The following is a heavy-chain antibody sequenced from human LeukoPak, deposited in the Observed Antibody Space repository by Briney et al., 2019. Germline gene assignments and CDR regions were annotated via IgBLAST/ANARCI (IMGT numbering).Heavy chain of an antibody. J-gene: IGHJ5*02. V-gene: IGHV4-59*01. CDR1: GGSISSYY. D-gene: IGHD2-2*01. CDR3: ANGGYCSSTSCYPNWFDP. Sequence: PSETLSLTCTVSGGSISSYYWSWIRQPPGKGLEWIGYIYYSGSTNYNPSLKSRVTISVDTSKNQFSLKLRSVTAAGTAVYYCANGGYCSSTSCYPNWFDPWGQGTPVTVSS. CDR2: IYYSGST.